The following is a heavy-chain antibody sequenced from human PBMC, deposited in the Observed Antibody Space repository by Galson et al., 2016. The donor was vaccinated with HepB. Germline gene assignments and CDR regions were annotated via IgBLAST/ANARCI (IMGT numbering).Heavy chain of an antibody. CDR1: RFTFSSYS. CDR3: ARDPGRYCSGGFCYSNPDYNGMDV. V-gene: IGHV3-21*01. CDR2: ITSRSNYR. D-gene: IGHD2-15*01. Sequence: SLRLSCAASRFTFSSYSMNWVRQAPGKGLEWIPSITSRSNYRYYADSVKGRFTISRDNTKNSLYLQMNSLRAEDTAVYYCARDPGRYCSGGFCYSNPDYNGMDVWGQGTTVIVSS. J-gene: IGHJ6*02.